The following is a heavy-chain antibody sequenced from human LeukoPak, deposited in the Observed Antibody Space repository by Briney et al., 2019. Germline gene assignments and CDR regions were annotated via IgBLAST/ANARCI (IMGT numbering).Heavy chain of an antibody. J-gene: IGHJ3*02. V-gene: IGHV3-7*03. CDR2: VNQGGTEK. Sequence: GGSLRLSCAASGFIFSSQWMGWVRQAPGKGLEWVANVNQGGTEKFYVASVKGRFSISRDNAENSLYLQMSSLRSEDTAVYYCARIRDGYNDAYDIWGQGTMVTVPS. CDR1: GFIFSSQW. CDR3: ARIRDGYNDAYDI. D-gene: IGHD5-24*01.